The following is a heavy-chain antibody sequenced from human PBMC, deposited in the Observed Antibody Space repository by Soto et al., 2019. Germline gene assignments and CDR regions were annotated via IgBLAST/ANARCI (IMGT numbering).Heavy chain of an antibody. V-gene: IGHV4-34*01. CDR3: ARVRYFDWSYYYYYYGMDV. J-gene: IGHJ6*02. CDR1: GGSFSGYY. CDR2: INHSGST. Sequence: QVQLQQWGAGLLKPSETLSLTCDVYGGSFSGYYWSWIRQPPGKGLEWIGEINHSGSTNYNPSLKRRVTISVDTSKNQFSLKLSSVTAADTAVYYCARVRYFDWSYYYYYYGMDVWGQGTTVTVSS. D-gene: IGHD3-9*01.